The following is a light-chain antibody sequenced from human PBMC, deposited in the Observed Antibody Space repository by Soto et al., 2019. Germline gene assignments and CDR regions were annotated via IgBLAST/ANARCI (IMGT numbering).Light chain of an antibody. CDR1: QGISSW. CDR2: AAS. CDR3: QQSNSFPFT. Sequence: DIQMTQSPSSVSASVGDRVTITCRARQGISSWLAWYQQKPGKAPKLLIYAASSLQSGVPSRFSGSGSGTDFTLTSSCLQPKDLATYYYQQSNSFPFTFGPGTKVDIK. J-gene: IGKJ3*01. V-gene: IGKV1-12*02.